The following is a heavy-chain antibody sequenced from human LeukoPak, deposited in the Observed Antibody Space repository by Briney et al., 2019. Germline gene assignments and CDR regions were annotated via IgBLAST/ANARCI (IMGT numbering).Heavy chain of an antibody. CDR3: ARPGRQDAYNGHYWYFDL. Sequence: SETLSLICTVSGGSITNYYRNWIRQPPGKDLEWIGCVSYSGRTHYSSALKSRVTISVDTSKNQFSLNLRSVTAADTAVYYCARPGRQDAYNGHYWYFDLWGRGTLATVSS. J-gene: IGHJ2*01. V-gene: IGHV4-59*01. CDR2: VSYSGRT. CDR1: GGSITNYY. D-gene: IGHD5-24*01.